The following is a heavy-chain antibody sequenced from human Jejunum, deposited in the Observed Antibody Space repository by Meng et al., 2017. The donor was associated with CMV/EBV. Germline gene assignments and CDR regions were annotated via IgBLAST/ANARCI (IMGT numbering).Heavy chain of an antibody. J-gene: IGHJ4*02. CDR3: ARDGYSSSFDY. CDR2: INPDSGGT. V-gene: IGHV1-2*02. CDR1: GYTFTGNY. Sequence: CKASGYTFTGNYMHWVRQAPGQGLEWIGWINPDSGGTTYAQKFQGRVTLTRDTSISTAYMELSRLRSDDTAVYYCARDGYSSSFDYWGQGTLVTVSS. D-gene: IGHD6-13*01.